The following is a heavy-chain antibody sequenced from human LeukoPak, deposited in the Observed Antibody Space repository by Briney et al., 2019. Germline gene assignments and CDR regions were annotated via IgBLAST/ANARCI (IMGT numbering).Heavy chain of an antibody. D-gene: IGHD3-22*01. CDR2: IYSGGST. CDR3: ARSSGYYSSLFYMHV. J-gene: IGHJ6*03. CDR1: GFTVSSNY. Sequence: GGSLRLSCAASGFTVSSNYMSWVRQAPGKGLEWVSIIYSGGSTFYADSAKGRFTISRDNSKNTLYLQMNSLRSEDTAVYYCARSSGYYSSLFYMHVWGKGTTVTVSS. V-gene: IGHV3-53*05.